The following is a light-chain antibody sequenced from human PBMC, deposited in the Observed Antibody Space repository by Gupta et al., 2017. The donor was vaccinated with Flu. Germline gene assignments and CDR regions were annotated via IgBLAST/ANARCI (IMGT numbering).Light chain of an antibody. CDR1: QDVGND. CDR2: AAS. J-gene: IGKJ2*01. CDR3: LQHNSYPRT. V-gene: IGKV1-17*01. Sequence: DIQMTQSPSSLSASVGDRVTITCRASQDVGNDLGWYQQKPGKAPKRLIYAASSVQSGVPSRFSGSGSGTDFTLTINSLQPEDFATYYCLQHNSYPRTFGQGTKLEIK.